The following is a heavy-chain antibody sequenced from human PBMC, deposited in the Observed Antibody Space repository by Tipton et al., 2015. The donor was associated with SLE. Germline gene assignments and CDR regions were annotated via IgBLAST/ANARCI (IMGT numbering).Heavy chain of an antibody. CDR2: SHKTGTN. CDR3: ARVVVEPPDLFRDKFSYFDY. Sequence: TLSLTCVVSDYSSNSAFYWGWIRQPPGKGLEWIGTSHKTGTNYYNPSLKSRVTMSVDTSKGQVSMKLTSVTAADTAVYFCARVVVEPPDLFRDKFSYFDYWGQGALVTVSS. V-gene: IGHV4-38-2*01. D-gene: IGHD1-14*01. CDR1: DYSSNSAFY. J-gene: IGHJ4*02.